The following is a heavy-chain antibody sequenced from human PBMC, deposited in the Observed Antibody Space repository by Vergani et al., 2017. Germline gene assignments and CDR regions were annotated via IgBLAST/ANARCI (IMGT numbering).Heavy chain of an antibody. CDR2: IIPIFGTA. V-gene: IGHV1-69*05. Sequence: QVQLVQSGAEVKKPGSSVKVSCKASGGTFSSYAISWVRQAPGQGLEWMGRIIPIFGTANYAQKFQGRVTMTTDASTNTAYMSLRSLRSDDTAIYYCSRGGFYTSRNDFKFYGLGVWGQGTTVTVTS. J-gene: IGHJ6*02. CDR3: SRGGFYTSRNDFKFYGLGV. D-gene: IGHD3-3*01. CDR1: GGTFSSYA.